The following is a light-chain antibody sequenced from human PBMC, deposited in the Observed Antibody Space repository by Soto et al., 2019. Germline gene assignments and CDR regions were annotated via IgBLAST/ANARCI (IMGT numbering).Light chain of an antibody. CDR3: QQYNNWT. CDR1: QIVSSN. V-gene: IGKV3-15*01. Sequence: EIVMTQSPATLPVSPGERATLSCRASQIVSSNLAWYQQKPGQAPRLLIYGASTRATGIPARFSGSGSGTEFTLTISSLQSEDFAVYYCQQYNNWTFGQGTKVDI. CDR2: GAS. J-gene: IGKJ1*01.